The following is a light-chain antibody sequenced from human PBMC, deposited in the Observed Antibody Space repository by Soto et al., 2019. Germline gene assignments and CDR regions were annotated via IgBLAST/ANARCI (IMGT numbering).Light chain of an antibody. CDR1: HDIDNF. J-gene: IGKJ1*01. V-gene: IGKV1-33*01. CDR3: QHYDFLLRRT. CDR2: DAF. Sequence: DIQMIQSPSSLSASIGDRVTITCQASHDIDNFLNWYRQKPGKAPKLLIYDAFNLETGVPSRFSGSGSGTDFTLTISSLQPEDSATYYCQHYDFLLRRTFGQGTKVEIK.